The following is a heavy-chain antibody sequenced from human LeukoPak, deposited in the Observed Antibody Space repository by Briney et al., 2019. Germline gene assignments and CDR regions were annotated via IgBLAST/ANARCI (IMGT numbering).Heavy chain of an antibody. Sequence: SVRVSCKASGFTFTSSAMQWVRQARGQRLEWIGWIVVGSGNTNYAQKFQERVTITRDMSTSTAYMELSSLRSEDTAVYYCAALGDYYDNPKLGGFDPWGQGTLVTVSS. D-gene: IGHD3-22*01. CDR2: IVVGSGNT. CDR3: AALGDYYDNPKLGGFDP. J-gene: IGHJ5*02. CDR1: GFTFTSSA. V-gene: IGHV1-58*02.